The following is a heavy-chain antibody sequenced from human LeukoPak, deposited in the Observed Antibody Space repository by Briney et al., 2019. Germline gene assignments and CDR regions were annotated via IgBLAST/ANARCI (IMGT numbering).Heavy chain of an antibody. Sequence: SETLSLTCAVYGGSFSGYYWSWIRQPPGKGLEWIGEINHSGSTSYNPSLKSRVTISVDTSKNQFSLKLSSVTAADTAVYYCARKEYCSSTSCYWAHYNWFDPWGQGTLVTVSS. CDR1: GGSFSGYY. CDR3: ARKEYCSSTSCYWAHYNWFDP. CDR2: INHSGST. J-gene: IGHJ5*02. D-gene: IGHD2-2*01. V-gene: IGHV4-34*01.